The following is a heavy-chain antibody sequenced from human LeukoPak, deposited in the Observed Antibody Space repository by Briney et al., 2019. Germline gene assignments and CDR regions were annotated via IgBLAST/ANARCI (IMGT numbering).Heavy chain of an antibody. CDR2: ISGSGGST. D-gene: IGHD6-13*01. CDR1: GFTFSSYS. CDR3: AKAKQQYKVKGNWFDP. Sequence: GGSLRLSCAASGFTFSSYSMNWVRQAPGKGLEWVSAISGSGGSTYYADSVKGRFTISRDNSKNTLYLQMNSLRAEDTAVYYCAKAKQQYKVKGNWFDPWGQGMLVTISS. V-gene: IGHV3-23*01. J-gene: IGHJ5*02.